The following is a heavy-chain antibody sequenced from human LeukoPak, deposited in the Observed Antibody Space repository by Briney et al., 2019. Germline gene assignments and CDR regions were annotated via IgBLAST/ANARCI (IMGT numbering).Heavy chain of an antibody. D-gene: IGHD3-22*01. Sequence: SETLSLTCAVYGGSSSGYYWSWISQPPGKGLEWTGEVNHSGSTNYNTPLKSRVTISVDTSKNQFSLKLSSVTAADTAVYYCARGVIVVGSFDYWGQGTLVTVSS. J-gene: IGHJ4*02. CDR1: GGSSSGYY. V-gene: IGHV4-34*01. CDR2: VNHSGST. CDR3: ARGVIVVGSFDY.